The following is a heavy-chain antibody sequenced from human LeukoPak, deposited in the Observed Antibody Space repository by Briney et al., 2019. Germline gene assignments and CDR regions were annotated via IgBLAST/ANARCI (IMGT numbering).Heavy chain of an antibody. D-gene: IGHD1-1*01. Sequence: GGSLRLSWAVSGFRVSDYYMSWFRQAPGKGLEWAGLIRDSGEAFYADFARGRFAISRDESENTLYLQMNSLRVEDTAVYFCARDRAANQDWIEFDPWGQGTPVIVSS. V-gene: IGHV3-66*03. CDR1: GFRVSDYY. CDR3: ARDRAANQDWIEFDP. J-gene: IGHJ5*02. CDR2: IRDSGEA.